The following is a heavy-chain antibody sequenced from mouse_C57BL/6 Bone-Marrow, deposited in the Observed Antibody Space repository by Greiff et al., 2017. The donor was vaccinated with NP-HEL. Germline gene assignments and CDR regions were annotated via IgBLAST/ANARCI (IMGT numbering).Heavy chain of an antibody. CDR1: GFSLTSYG. V-gene: IGHV2-2*01. J-gene: IGHJ4*01. CDR2: IWSGGST. D-gene: IGHD1-1*01. CDR3: ARRGTTVVAGGAMDY. Sequence: VQLQQSGPGLVQPSQSLSITCTASGFSLTSYGVHWVRQSPGKGLEWLGVIWSGGSTDYNAAFISRLSISKDNSKSQIFFKMNSLQADDTAIYYCARRGTTVVAGGAMDYWGQGTSVTVSS.